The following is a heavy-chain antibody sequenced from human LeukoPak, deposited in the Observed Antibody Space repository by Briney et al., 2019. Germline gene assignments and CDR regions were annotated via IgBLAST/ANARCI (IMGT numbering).Heavy chain of an antibody. CDR2: IYPGDSDT. CDR1: GYSFTSYW. Sequence: GESLKISCKGSGYSFTSYWIGWVRQMPGKGLEWMGIIYPGDSDTRYSPSFQGQVTISADKSISTAYLQWSSLKASDTAMYYCARRSVAGTRMVVQAFDYWGQGTLVTVSS. J-gene: IGHJ4*02. D-gene: IGHD6-19*01. CDR3: ARRSVAGTRMVVQAFDY. V-gene: IGHV5-51*01.